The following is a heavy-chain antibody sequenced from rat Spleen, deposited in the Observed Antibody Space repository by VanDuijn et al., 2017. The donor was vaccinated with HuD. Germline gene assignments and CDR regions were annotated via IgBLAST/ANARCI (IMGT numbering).Heavy chain of an antibody. Sequence: EVQLVESGGGLVNPGRSLKLSCAASGFTFSDYYMAWVRQAPTKGLEWVASINYDGGGTHYRDSVKGRFTVSRANAKSTLYLQMDSLRSEDTATYYCARQGLQWWWFAYWGQGTLVTVSS. V-gene: IGHV5-7*01. D-gene: IGHD1-1*01. J-gene: IGHJ3*01. CDR1: GFTFSDYY. CDR2: INYDGGGT. CDR3: ARQGLQWWWFAY.